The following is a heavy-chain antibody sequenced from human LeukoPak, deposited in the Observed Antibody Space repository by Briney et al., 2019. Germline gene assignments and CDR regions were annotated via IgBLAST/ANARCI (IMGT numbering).Heavy chain of an antibody. CDR2: ISGSGGST. D-gene: IGHD3-3*01. CDR3: AKVRGGSFTIFKY. CDR1: GFTFSSYA. V-gene: IGHV3-23*01. J-gene: IGHJ4*02. Sequence: GGSLRLSCAASGFTFSSYAMSWVRRAPGKGLEWVSAISGSGGSTYYADSVKGRFTISRDNSKNTLYLQMNSLRAEDTAVYYCAKVRGGSFTIFKYWGQGTLVTVSS.